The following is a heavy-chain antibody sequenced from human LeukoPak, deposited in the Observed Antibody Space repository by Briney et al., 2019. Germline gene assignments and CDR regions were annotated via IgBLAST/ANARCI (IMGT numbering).Heavy chain of an antibody. CDR3: AGGRTDPYYWYFDL. Sequence: SETLSLTCAVYGGSFSGYYWSWIRQPPGKGPEWIGEINHSGSTNYNPSLKSRVTISVDTSKNQFSLKLSSVTAADTAVYYCAGGRTDPYYWYFDLWGRGTLVTVSS. J-gene: IGHJ2*01. D-gene: IGHD3/OR15-3a*01. V-gene: IGHV4-34*01. CDR2: INHSGST. CDR1: GGSFSGYY.